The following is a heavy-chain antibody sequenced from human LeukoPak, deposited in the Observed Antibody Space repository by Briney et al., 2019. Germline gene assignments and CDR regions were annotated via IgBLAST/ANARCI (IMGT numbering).Heavy chain of an antibody. CDR2: IFYSGST. CDR3: ARHASAAGTFDR. Sequence: SETLSLTCTVSGGSIITYYWSWIRQPPGKELEWIGYIFYSGSTNYNPSLKSRVTMSVDTFRDQFSLKLTSVTAADTAVYYCARHASAAGTFDRWGQGTLVIVSS. CDR1: GGSIITYY. D-gene: IGHD6-13*01. V-gene: IGHV4-59*08. J-gene: IGHJ5*02.